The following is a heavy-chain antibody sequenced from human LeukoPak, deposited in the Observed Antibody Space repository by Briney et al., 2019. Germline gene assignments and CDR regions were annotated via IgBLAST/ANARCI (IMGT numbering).Heavy chain of an antibody. CDR2: ISYDGSNK. Sequence: PGRSLRLSCAASGFTFSSYAMHWVRQAPGKGLEWVAVISYDGSNKYYADSVKGRFTISRDNSKNTLYLQMNSLRAEDTAVYYCARVDSSSSDMDVWGKGTTVTVSS. J-gene: IGHJ6*03. V-gene: IGHV3-30-3*01. CDR3: ARVDSSSSDMDV. CDR1: GFTFSSYA. D-gene: IGHD6-6*01.